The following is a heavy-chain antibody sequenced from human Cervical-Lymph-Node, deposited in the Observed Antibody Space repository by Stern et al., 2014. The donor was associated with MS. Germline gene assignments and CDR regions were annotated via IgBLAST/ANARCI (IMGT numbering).Heavy chain of an antibody. CDR3: ARGGSAYYYGMDV. V-gene: IGHV3-11*01. J-gene: IGHJ6*02. CDR2: ISRSGDTI. CDR1: GFTFTAHY. Sequence: VQLVESGGGLVKPGESLRLSCAASGFTFTAHYMSWGRQAPGQGLEWVSYISRSGDTIYYADSVKGRFTISRDIVKNSLYLQMNSLRAEDAALYYCARGGSAYYYGMDVWGQGTAVTVSS.